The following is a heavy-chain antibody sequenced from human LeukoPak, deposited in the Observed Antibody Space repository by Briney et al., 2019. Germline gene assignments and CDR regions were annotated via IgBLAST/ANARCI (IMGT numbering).Heavy chain of an antibody. CDR3: AREHYTGSSPYFDY. J-gene: IGHJ4*02. D-gene: IGHD6-6*01. CDR1: GGSISSYY. CDR2: IYDSGST. V-gene: IGHV4-59*12. Sequence: PSETLSLTCTVSGGSISSYYWSWIRQPPGKGLEWIGYIYDSGSTDYNPSLKSRVTMSVDTSKNQFSLKLSSVTAADTAVYYCAREHYTGSSPYFDYWGQGTLVTVSS.